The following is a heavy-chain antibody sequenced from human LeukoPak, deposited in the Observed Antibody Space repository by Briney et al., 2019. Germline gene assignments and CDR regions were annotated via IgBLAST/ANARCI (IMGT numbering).Heavy chain of an antibody. CDR2: IKPDGSET. CDR3: ARNLVHLWNVFDF. CDR1: RFTFSNHY. V-gene: IGHV3-7*01. D-gene: IGHD5-18*01. J-gene: IGHJ3*01. Sequence: PGGSLRLSCVASRFTFSNHYMSWVRQAPGKGLEWVATIKPDGSETFYVDSVKGRFTVSRDNAKNSLYLQMSSLRAEDTAVYHCARNLVHLWNVFDFWSLGTMVTVSS.